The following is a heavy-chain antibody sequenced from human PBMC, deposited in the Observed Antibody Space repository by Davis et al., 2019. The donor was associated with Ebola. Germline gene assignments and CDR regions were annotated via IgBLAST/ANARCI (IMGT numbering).Heavy chain of an antibody. J-gene: IGHJ4*02. CDR2: IYYSGST. D-gene: IGHD3-22*01. CDR1: GGSISSYY. CDR3: ARGLTYYYDSSGYY. Sequence: MPSETLSLTCAVSGGSISSYYWSWIRKPPGKGLEWIGYIYYSGSTNYNPSLKSRVTISVDTSKNQFSLKLSSVTAADTAVYYCARGLTYYYDSSGYYWGQGTLVTVSS. V-gene: IGHV4-59*08.